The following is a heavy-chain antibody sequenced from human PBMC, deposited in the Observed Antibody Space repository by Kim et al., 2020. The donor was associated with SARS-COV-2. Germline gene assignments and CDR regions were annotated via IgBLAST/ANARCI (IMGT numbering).Heavy chain of an antibody. CDR2: ISGSGGST. J-gene: IGHJ4*02. Sequence: GGSLRLSCAASGFTFSSYAMSWVRQAPGKGLEWVSAISGSGGSTYYADSVKGRFTISRDNSKNTLYLQMNSLRAEDTAVYYCATARSKVGAPPIDYWGQGTLVTVSS. CDR3: ATARSKVGAPPIDY. CDR1: GFTFSSYA. D-gene: IGHD1-26*01. V-gene: IGHV3-23*01.